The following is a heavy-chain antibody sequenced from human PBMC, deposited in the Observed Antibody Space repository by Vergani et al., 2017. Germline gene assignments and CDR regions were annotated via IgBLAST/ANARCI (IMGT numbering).Heavy chain of an antibody. Sequence: QVHPVESGGGVVQPGRSLRLSCVVSGFTSSYYSMHWVRQAPGKGLEWVAVISYDGTQKYYADSVKGRFTISRDNSKSTLYLQMNSLRTEDTAVYYCATKSCGTPGCQIGYFREWGQGTLVTVSS. J-gene: IGHJ1*01. CDR1: GFTSSYYS. V-gene: IGHV3-30*03. CDR2: ISYDGTQK. D-gene: IGHD1-1*01. CDR3: ATKSCGTPGCQIGYFRE.